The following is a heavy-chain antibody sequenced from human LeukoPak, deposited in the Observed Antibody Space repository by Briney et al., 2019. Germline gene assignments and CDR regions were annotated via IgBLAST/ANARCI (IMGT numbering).Heavy chain of an antibody. D-gene: IGHD3-16*01. CDR3: AKSKGDLLDV. Sequence: PSEALSLTSAVPGGSISSYYWSSIRQPPRKGLEWVGYIYNTGSTNYNTSLKSRVTISVDTSKNQFSLKMSSVTAADTAVYYCAKSKGDLLDVWGKGTTVTVSS. CDR2: IYNTGST. V-gene: IGHV4-59*01. CDR1: GGSISSYY. J-gene: IGHJ6*04.